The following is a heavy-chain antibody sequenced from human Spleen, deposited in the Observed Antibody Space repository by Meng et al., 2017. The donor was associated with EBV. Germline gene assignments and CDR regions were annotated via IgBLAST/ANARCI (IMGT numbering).Heavy chain of an antibody. Sequence: ARLQESGGGLVLAELSLRLSFQCAGLTIRGSLMHWVRQGPGQVLVWVSRNKTDGTVTNYVDSVKGRFTISRDNAKSMVYRQMSSLSAEATAVYYCVRDRTTWNWGQGTLVTVSS. J-gene: IGHJ4*02. CDR3: VRDRTTWN. CDR2: NKTDGTVT. V-gene: IGHV3-74*01. D-gene: IGHD1-1*01. CDR1: GLTIRGSL.